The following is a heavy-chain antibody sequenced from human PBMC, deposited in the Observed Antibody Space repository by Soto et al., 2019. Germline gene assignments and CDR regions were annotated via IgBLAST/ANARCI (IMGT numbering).Heavy chain of an antibody. CDR2: ISYDGSNK. J-gene: IGHJ6*02. CDR1: GFTSSSYG. Sequence: LGGSLRLSCAASGFTSSSYGMHWVRQAPGKGLEWVAVISYDGSNKYYADSVKGRFTISRDNSKNTLYLQMNSLRAEDTAVYYCAKDQSGRRWGLENYYSGMDVWGQGTTVTVS. D-gene: IGHD5-12*01. V-gene: IGHV3-30*18. CDR3: AKDQSGRRWGLENYYSGMDV.